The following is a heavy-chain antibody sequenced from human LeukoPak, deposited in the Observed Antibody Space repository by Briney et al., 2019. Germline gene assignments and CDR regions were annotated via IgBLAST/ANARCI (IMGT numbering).Heavy chain of an antibody. Sequence: PSGTLSLTCTVSGGSISSGSYYWSWIRQPAGKGLEWIGRIYTSGSTNYNPSLKSRVTISVDTSKNQFSLKLSSVTAADTAVYYCARVAVAAREYFDYWGQGTLVTVSS. V-gene: IGHV4-61*02. CDR1: GGSISSGSYY. D-gene: IGHD6-19*01. CDR3: ARVAVAAREYFDY. CDR2: IYTSGST. J-gene: IGHJ4*02.